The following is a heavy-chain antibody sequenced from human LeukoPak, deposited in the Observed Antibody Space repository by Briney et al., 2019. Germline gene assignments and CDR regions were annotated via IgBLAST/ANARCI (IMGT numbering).Heavy chain of an antibody. V-gene: IGHV3-30-3*01. CDR2: ISHDGGNK. CDR1: GFTFSSYT. D-gene: IGHD6-19*01. CDR3: ATPYTSGWSLYFDN. Sequence: GGSLRLSCAASGFTFSSYTMHWVRQAPDNGLEWAAVISHDGGNKYYADSVKGRFTISRDNSKNTLYLQMNGLRAEETAMYYCATPYTSGWSLYFDNWGQGTLVTVSS. J-gene: IGHJ4*02.